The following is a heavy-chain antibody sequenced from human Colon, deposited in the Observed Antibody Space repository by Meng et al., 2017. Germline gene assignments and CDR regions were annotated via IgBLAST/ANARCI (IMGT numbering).Heavy chain of an antibody. CDR3: ATYYTPDY. V-gene: IGHV3-74*01. CDR1: GFTFSSYW. D-gene: IGHD3-3*01. CDR2: INPDGTTT. Sequence: VQLGESGGGLVQPGGPLRLYCAASGFTFSSYWMHWVRQVPGKGLVRVSRINPDGTTTAYADSVKDRFAISRDNTKNTRYLHMNSLRAEDTAVYYCATYYTPDYWGQGTLVTVSS. J-gene: IGHJ4*02.